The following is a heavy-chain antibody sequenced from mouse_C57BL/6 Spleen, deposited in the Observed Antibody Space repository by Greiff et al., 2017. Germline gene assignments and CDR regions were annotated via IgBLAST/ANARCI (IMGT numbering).Heavy chain of an antibody. J-gene: IGHJ2*01. Sequence: QVQLQQPGAELVMPGASVKLSCKASGYTFTSYWMHWVKQRPGQGLEWIGEIDPSDSYTNYNQKFKGKSTLTVDKSSSTAYMQLSSLTSEDSAVYYCARLYYYGSSPHYFDYWGQGTTLTVSS. D-gene: IGHD1-1*01. CDR2: IDPSDSYT. V-gene: IGHV1-69*01. CDR3: ARLYYYGSSPHYFDY. CDR1: GYTFTSYW.